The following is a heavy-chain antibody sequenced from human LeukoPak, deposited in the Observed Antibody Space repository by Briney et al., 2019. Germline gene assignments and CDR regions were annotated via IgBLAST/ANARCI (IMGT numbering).Heavy chain of an antibody. CDR3: ASLGVYHFSYYYYMDV. Sequence: PSETLSLTCTVSGYSIRRGYYWGWIRQPPGKGLEWIGSIYRNGSTYYNPSLKSRVTISVHTSKNQFSLKLTSVTAADTAVYYCASLGVYHFSYYYYMDVWGKGTTVTVS. J-gene: IGHJ6*03. D-gene: IGHD3-3*01. CDR2: IYRNGST. V-gene: IGHV4-38-2*02. CDR1: GYSIRRGYY.